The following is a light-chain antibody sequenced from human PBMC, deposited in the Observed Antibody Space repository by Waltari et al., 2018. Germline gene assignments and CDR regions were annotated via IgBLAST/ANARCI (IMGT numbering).Light chain of an antibody. CDR3: QQSYSTPRET. V-gene: IGKV1-39*01. J-gene: IGKJ1*01. CDR1: QSISSY. Sequence: DIQMTQSPSSLSASVGDRVTLTCRASQSISSYLNWYQHKPGKARKLLIYAASSLQSGVPSRFSDSGSGTDFTLTISSLQPEDFATFYCQQSYSTPRETFGQGTKVEIK. CDR2: AAS.